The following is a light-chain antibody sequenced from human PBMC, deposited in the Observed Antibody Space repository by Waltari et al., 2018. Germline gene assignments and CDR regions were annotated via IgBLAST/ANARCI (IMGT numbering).Light chain of an antibody. J-gene: IGKJ4*01. CDR3: MQALQIPPT. Sequence: DIVMTQSPLSLPVTPGEPASIACRSSQSLLHSKGYNYLDWYLQKPGQSQQLMIYLGSNRASGGPDRFSGSGSGTDFTLNISRVEAEDVGVYYCMQALQIPPTFGGGTKVEI. CDR2: LGS. CDR1: QSLLHSKGYNY. V-gene: IGKV2-28*01.